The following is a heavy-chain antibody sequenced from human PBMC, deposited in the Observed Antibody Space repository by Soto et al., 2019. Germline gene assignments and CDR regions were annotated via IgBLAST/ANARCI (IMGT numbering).Heavy chain of an antibody. D-gene: IGHD6-13*01. CDR2: IYYSGST. J-gene: IGHJ4*02. CDR1: GGSISNYY. CDR3: ARGGSSTLYYIDS. V-gene: IGHV4-59*01. Sequence: PSETLSLTCTVSGGSISNYYWSWIRQPPGKGLEWIGYIYYSGSTNYNPSLKSRVTISVDTSKNQFSLKLSSVTAADTAVYHCARGGSSTLYYIDSWGQGTLVNVSS.